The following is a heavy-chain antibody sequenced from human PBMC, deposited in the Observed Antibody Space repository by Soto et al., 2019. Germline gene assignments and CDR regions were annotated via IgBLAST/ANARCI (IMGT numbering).Heavy chain of an antibody. Sequence: QVQLVESGGGVVQPGGSLRLSCAASGFSFSNYAMNWVRQAPDKGLEWVALISYEGSAQYYADSVKGRFTISSDNSKNTLYLQMNSLRVEDTALYYCTNGGWSSSGWSDYWGQGTLVTVPS. J-gene: IGHJ4*02. V-gene: IGHV3-30*18. D-gene: IGHD6-19*01. CDR3: TNGGWSSSGWSDY. CDR1: GFSFSNYA. CDR2: ISYEGSAQ.